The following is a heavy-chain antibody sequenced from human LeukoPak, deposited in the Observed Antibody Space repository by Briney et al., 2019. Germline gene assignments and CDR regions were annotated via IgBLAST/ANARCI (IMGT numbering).Heavy chain of an antibody. CDR1: GFTFSSYS. CDR3: ARDRYYYGSGSHSDAFDI. J-gene: IGHJ3*02. Sequence: GGSLRLSCAASGFTFSSYSMNWVRQAPGKGLEWVSSISSSSSYIYYADSVKGRFTISRDNAKNSLYLQMNSLRAEDTAVYYCARDRYYYGSGSHSDAFDIWGQGTMVTVSS. D-gene: IGHD3-10*01. V-gene: IGHV3-21*01. CDR2: ISSSSSYI.